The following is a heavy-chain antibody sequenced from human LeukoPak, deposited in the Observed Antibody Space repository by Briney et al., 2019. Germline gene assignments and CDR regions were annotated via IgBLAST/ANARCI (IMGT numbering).Heavy chain of an antibody. Sequence: SQTLSLTRTVSGGSISSGYYYWSWIRQHPGKGLEWIGYIYYSGSTYYNPSLKSRVSISVDTPKNQFSLKLSAVTAADTAVYYCARSPGYSYDYWGQGTLVTVSS. CDR2: IYYSGST. CDR3: ARSPGYSYDY. CDR1: GGSISSGYYY. V-gene: IGHV4-31*03. D-gene: IGHD3-22*01. J-gene: IGHJ4*02.